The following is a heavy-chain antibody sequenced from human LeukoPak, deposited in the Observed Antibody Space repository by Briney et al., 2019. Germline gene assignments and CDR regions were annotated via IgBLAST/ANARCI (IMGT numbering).Heavy chain of an antibody. CDR3: ARHPRIAAAGTFDY. Sequence: PSETLSLTCTVSGGSISSYYWSWIRQPPGKGLEWIGYIYYSGSTNYNPSLKSRVTISVDTSKNQFSLKLSSVTAADTAVYYCARHPRIAAAGTFDYWGQGTLVTVSS. J-gene: IGHJ4*02. CDR2: IYYSGST. CDR1: GGSISSYY. D-gene: IGHD6-13*01. V-gene: IGHV4-59*08.